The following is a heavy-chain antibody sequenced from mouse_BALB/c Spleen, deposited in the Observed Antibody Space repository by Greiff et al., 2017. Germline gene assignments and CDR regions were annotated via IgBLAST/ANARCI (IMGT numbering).Heavy chain of an antibody. V-gene: IGHV5-4*02. CDR1: GFTFSDYY. J-gene: IGHJ4*01. Sequence: EVQLVESGGGLVKPGGSLKLSCAASGFTFSDYYMYWVRQTPEKRLEWVATISDGGSYTYYPDSVKGRFTISRDNAKNNLYLQMSSLKSEDTAMYYCARDRDYDPLYAMDYWGQGTSVTVSS. CDR2: ISDGGSYT. D-gene: IGHD2-4*01. CDR3: ARDRDYDPLYAMDY.